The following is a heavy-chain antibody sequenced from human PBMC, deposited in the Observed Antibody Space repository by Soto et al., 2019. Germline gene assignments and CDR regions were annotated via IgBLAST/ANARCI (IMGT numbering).Heavy chain of an antibody. V-gene: IGHV4-34*01. D-gene: IGHD2-21*01. CDR3: TRAERFPISWFDP. CDR1: GGSFRNYY. CDR2: VNHSGEA. J-gene: IGHJ5*02. Sequence: LSLTCGVYGGSFRNYYWIWVRQPPGKGLEWIGEVNHSGEATYNPSLQSRITISLDTSNNQFSLKMTSVTAADTAMYFCTRAERFPISWFDPWGQVTQVTVSS.